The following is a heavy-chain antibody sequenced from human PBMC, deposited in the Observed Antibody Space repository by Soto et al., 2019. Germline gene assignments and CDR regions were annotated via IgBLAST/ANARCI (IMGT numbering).Heavy chain of an antibody. CDR1: GFTFNNSP. CDR2: MSYDGSRQ. Sequence: PGGSLRLSCAASGFTFNNSPIHWVRQAPGKGLEWVSVMSYDGSRQYYADSVKGRFTISRDNSKNTLYLQMSSLRVEDTAIYYCAREEYSAHYFDYWGQGTLVTVSS. V-gene: IGHV3-30-3*01. J-gene: IGHJ4*02. CDR3: AREEYSAHYFDY. D-gene: IGHD5-18*01.